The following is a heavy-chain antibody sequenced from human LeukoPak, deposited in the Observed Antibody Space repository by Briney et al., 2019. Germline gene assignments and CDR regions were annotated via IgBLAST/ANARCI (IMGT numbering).Heavy chain of an antibody. CDR1: GGSISSNNW. J-gene: IGHJ4*02. D-gene: IGHD3-22*01. V-gene: IGHV4-4*02. Sequence: SETLSLTCAVSGGSISSNNWWSWVRQPPGKGLEWIGEIYHGGSTTYNPSLKSRVVISVDKSKNQFSLRLTSVTAADTAVYYCARGRNDSNMYYFDYWGQGTLVTVSS. CDR2: IYHGGST. CDR3: ARGRNDSNMYYFDY.